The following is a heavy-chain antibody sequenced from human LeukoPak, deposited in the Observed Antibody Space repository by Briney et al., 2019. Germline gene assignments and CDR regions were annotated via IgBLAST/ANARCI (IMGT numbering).Heavy chain of an antibody. D-gene: IGHD6-13*01. CDR1: GYTFTGYY. CDR3: ARGIAAAGTSTAFDI. J-gene: IGHJ3*02. CDR2: INPNSGGT. V-gene: IGHV1-2*04. Sequence: ASVKVSCKASGYTFTGYYMHWVRQAPGQGLEWMGWINPNSGGTNYAQKFQGWVTMTRDTSISTAYMELSRLRSDDTAVYYCARGIAAAGTSTAFDIWGQGTMVTVSS.